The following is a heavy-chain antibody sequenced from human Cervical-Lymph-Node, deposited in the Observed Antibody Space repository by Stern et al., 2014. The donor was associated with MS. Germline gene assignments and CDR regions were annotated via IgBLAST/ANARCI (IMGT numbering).Heavy chain of an antibody. J-gene: IGHJ1*01. CDR1: GITLYNYG. CDR2: TWYDESKE. Sequence: VQLVESGGGVVQPGGSLRLSCAASGITLYNYGIHWVRQAPGKGLEWVAVTWYDESKEYYADSVKGRFTISRDKPKNTVHLQMNSLRAEDTAVYYCARDPGHTGGWYIRHLPYWGQGTLVIVSS. D-gene: IGHD6-19*01. CDR3: ARDPGHTGGWYIRHLPY. V-gene: IGHV3-33*01.